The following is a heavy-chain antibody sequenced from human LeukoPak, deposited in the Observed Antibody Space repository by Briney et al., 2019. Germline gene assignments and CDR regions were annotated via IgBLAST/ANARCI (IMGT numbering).Heavy chain of an antibody. V-gene: IGHV3-23*01. CDR1: GFTFSSYA. CDR3: AKPPVPYCGSDCYFAY. D-gene: IGHD2-21*02. Sequence: GGSLRLSCAASGFTFSSYAMSWVRQAPGKGLEWVSAISGSGGSTYYADSVKGRFTISRDNSKNTLYLQMNSLRAEDTAVYYCAKPPVPYCGSDCYFAYWGQGTLVTVSS. CDR2: ISGSGGST. J-gene: IGHJ4*02.